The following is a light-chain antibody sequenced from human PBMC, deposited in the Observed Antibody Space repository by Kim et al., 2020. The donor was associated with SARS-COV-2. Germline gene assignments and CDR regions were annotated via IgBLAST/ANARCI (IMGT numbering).Light chain of an antibody. Sequence: DVIMTQSPLSLPATLGQPASISCRSSQSLVFSDGKTYLNWFHQRPGQSPRRLIYKVSNRDSGVPDRFSGSGSGTDFTLKISRVEADDVGVYYCMYGTHWPPSFTFGGGTKVDIK. CDR3: MYGTHWPPSFT. CDR2: KVS. CDR1: QSLVFSDGKTY. J-gene: IGKJ4*01. V-gene: IGKV2-30*01.